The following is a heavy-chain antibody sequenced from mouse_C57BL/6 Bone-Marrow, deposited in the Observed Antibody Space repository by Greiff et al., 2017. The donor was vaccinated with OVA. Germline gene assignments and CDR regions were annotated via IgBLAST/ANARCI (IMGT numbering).Heavy chain of an antibody. Sequence: QVQLQQPGAELVRPGTSVKLSCKASGYTFTSYWMHWVKQRPGQGLEWIGVIDPSDSYTNYNQKFKGKATLTVDTSSSTAYMQLSSLTSEDSAVYYCARSQTGTSWYFGYRGQGTTLTVSS. CDR2: IDPSDSYT. J-gene: IGHJ2*01. CDR3: ARSQTGTSWYFGY. CDR1: GYTFTSYW. D-gene: IGHD4-1*01. V-gene: IGHV1-59*01.